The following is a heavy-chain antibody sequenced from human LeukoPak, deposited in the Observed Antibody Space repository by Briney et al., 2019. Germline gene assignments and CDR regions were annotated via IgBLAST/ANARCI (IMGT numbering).Heavy chain of an antibody. CDR3: ARAMSTVTTNFDY. CDR2: ISSSSSYI. Sequence: PGGSLRLSCAASGFTFSSYGMNWVRQAPGKGLEWVSSISSSSSYIYYADSVKGRFTISRDNAKNSLYLQMNSLRAEDTAVYYCARAMSTVTTNFDYWGQGTLVTVSS. D-gene: IGHD4-17*01. V-gene: IGHV3-21*01. J-gene: IGHJ4*02. CDR1: GFTFSSYG.